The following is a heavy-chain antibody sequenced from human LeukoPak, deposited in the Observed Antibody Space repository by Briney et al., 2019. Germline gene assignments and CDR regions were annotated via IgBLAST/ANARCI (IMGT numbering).Heavy chain of an antibody. D-gene: IGHD3-10*02. CDR2: ISSSGSTI. CDR3: AELGITMIGGV. Sequence: GGSLRLSCAASGFTFSNYEMNWVRQAPGKGLEWVSYISSSGSTIYYADSVKGRFTISRDNAKNSLYLQMNCLRAEDTAVYYCAELGITMIGGVWGKGTTVTISS. V-gene: IGHV3-48*03. J-gene: IGHJ6*04. CDR1: GFTFSNYE.